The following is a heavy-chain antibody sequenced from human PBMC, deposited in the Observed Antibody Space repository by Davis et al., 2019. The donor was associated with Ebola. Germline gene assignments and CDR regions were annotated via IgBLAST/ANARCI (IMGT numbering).Heavy chain of an antibody. V-gene: IGHV3-NL1*01. CDR2: MYSGGTT. Sequence: GGSLRLSCAASGFTFNNYGMHWVRQAPGKGLQWVSIMYSGGTTYYADSVKGRFTISRDSSKNTVYLQMNNLRAEDTAVYYCARGDFYYGVDVWGQGTTVTVSS. CDR1: GFTFNNYG. J-gene: IGHJ6*02. CDR3: ARGDFYYGVDV.